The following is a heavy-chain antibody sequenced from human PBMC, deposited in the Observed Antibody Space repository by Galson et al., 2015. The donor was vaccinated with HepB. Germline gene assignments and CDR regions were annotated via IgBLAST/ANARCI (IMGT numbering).Heavy chain of an antibody. CDR2: ISAYNGNT. CDR1: GYTFTSYG. Sequence: SVKVSCKASGYTFTSYGISWVRQAPGQGLEWMGWISAYNGNTNYAQKLQGRVTMTTDTSTSTAYMELRSLRSDDTAVYYCARGGGATKDGDIVVVPAAKTGYYYYYGMDVWGQGTTVTVSS. V-gene: IGHV1-18*04. D-gene: IGHD2-2*01. CDR3: ARGGGATKDGDIVVVPAAKTGYYYYYGMDV. J-gene: IGHJ6*02.